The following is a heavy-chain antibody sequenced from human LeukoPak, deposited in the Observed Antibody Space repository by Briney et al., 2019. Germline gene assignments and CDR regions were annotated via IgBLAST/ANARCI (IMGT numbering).Heavy chain of an antibody. CDR1: GFTFSSYA. CDR2: ISGSGGST. CDR3: AKSIRDSSSWREYFQH. D-gene: IGHD6-13*01. J-gene: IGHJ1*01. V-gene: IGHV3-23*01. Sequence: GGSLRLSCAASGFTFSSYAMSWVRQAPGKGLEWVSAISGSGGSTYYADSVKGRFTISRDNSKNTLYLQMNSLGAEDTAVYYCAKSIRDSSSWREYFQHWGQGTLVTVSS.